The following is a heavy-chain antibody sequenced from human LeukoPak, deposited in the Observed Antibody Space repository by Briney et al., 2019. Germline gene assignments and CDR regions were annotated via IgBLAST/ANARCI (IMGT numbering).Heavy chain of an antibody. V-gene: IGHV4-30-2*01. J-gene: IGHJ4*02. CDR2: IYHSGRA. Sequence: SETLSLTCNVSGGSVSSGGYSWSWIRQPPGNGLEWIGYIYHSGRASYNPSLKSRVTISLDRSRNHVSLNLTSVTAADTAVYYCARSGSTDFDYWGQGTLVTVSS. CDR3: ARSGSTDFDY. CDR1: GGSVSSGGYS. D-gene: IGHD5-12*01.